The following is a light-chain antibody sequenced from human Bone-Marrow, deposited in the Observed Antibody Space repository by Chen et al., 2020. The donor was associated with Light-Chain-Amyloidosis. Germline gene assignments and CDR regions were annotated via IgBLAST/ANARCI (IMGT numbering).Light chain of an antibody. CDR2: RDT. CDR1: DLPTKY. CDR3: QSADSSGTYEVI. J-gene: IGLJ2*01. Sequence: SYELTQPPSVSVSPGQTARITCSGDDLPTKYAYWYQQKPGQAPVLVIHRDTERPSGISERFSGSSSGTTATLTISGVQADDEGYYHFQSADSSGTYEVIFGGGTKLTVL. V-gene: IGLV3-25*03.